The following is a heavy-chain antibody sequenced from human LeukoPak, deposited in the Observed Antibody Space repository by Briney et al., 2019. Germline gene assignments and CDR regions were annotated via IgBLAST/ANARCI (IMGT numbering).Heavy chain of an antibody. Sequence: ASVKVSCKASGGTFRSYAISWVRQAPGQGLEWMGGIIPIFGTANYAQKFQGRVTITADESTSTAYMELSSLRSEDTAVYYCASDHIAARDYFDYWGQGTLVTVSS. CDR1: GGTFRSYA. D-gene: IGHD6-6*01. CDR3: ASDHIAARDYFDY. J-gene: IGHJ4*02. CDR2: IIPIFGTA. V-gene: IGHV1-69*01.